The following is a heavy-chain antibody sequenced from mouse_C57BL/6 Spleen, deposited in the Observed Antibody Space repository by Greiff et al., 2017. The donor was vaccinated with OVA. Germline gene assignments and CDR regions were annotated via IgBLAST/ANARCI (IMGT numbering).Heavy chain of an antibody. CDR2: IRNKANGYTT. V-gene: IGHV7-3*01. J-gene: IGHJ1*03. Sequence: EVQGVESGGGLVQPGGSLSLSCAASGFTFTDYYMSWVRQPPGKALEWLGFIRNKANGYTTEYSASVKGRFTISRDNSQSILYLPMNALRAEDSATYYCARYSLYYSKGYFDVWGTGTTVTVSS. CDR3: ARYSLYYSKGYFDV. CDR1: GFTFTDYY. D-gene: IGHD2-5*01.